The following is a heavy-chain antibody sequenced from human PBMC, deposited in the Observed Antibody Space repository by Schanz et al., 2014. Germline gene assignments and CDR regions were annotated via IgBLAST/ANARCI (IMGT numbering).Heavy chain of an antibody. V-gene: IGHV3-23*01. Sequence: EVQLLESGGGLVQPGGSLRLSCAASGFTFSNYAMNWVRQAPGKGLEWVSGIANTGGPNYPDSVKGRFIISRDSSKNTLFLQMNSLRAEDTAVYFCARDGGRDGYNLAFDVWGQGTLVTVSS. J-gene: IGHJ3*01. CDR1: GFTFSNYA. CDR3: ARDGGRDGYNLAFDV. CDR2: IANTGGP. D-gene: IGHD5-12*01.